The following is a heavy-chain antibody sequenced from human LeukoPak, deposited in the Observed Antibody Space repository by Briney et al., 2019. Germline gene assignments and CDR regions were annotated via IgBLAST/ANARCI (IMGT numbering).Heavy chain of an antibody. D-gene: IGHD6-19*01. CDR3: ARYRSGWSGYYCGMDV. Sequence: TPSETLSLTCTVSGVSISDFYWSWIRQPPGEGLEWIGYIYYSGSTNYNPSLRSRVTISVDTSKNQFSLKLSSVTAADTAVYYCARYRSGWSGYYCGMDVWGQGTTVTVSS. CDR2: IYYSGST. J-gene: IGHJ6*02. CDR1: GVSISDFY. V-gene: IGHV4-59*08.